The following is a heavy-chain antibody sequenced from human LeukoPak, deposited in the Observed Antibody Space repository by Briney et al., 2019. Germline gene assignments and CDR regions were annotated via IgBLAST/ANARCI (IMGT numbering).Heavy chain of an antibody. CDR1: GFTFSSYG. CDR3: AKDRPNYYDSSGHYYRRNGDY. V-gene: IGHV3-30*02. Sequence: PGGSLRLSCAASGFTFSSYGMHWVRQAPGKGLEWVAFIRYDGSNKYYADSVKGRFTISRDNSKNTLYLQMNSLRAEDTAVYYCAKDRPNYYDSSGHYYRRNGDYWGQGTLVTVSS. D-gene: IGHD3-22*01. J-gene: IGHJ4*02. CDR2: IRYDGSNK.